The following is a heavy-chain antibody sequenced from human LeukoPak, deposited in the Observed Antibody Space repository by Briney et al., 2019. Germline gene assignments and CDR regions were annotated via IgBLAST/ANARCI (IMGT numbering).Heavy chain of an antibody. CDR3: ARDQEGFDY. J-gene: IGHJ4*02. CDR1: GGTFSSYA. Sequence: ASVKVSCKASGGTFSSYAISWVRQAPGQGLEWMGMIYPRDGSTSYAQKFQGRVTVTRDTTTSTVHMELSGLRSEDTAVYYCARDQEGFDYWGQGTLVTVSS. CDR2: IYPRDGST. V-gene: IGHV1-46*01.